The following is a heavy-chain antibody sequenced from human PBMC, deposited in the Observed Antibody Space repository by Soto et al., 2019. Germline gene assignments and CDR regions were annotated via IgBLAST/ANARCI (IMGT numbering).Heavy chain of an antibody. CDR3: AKDLYSSNWFDP. J-gene: IGHJ5*02. Sequence: GGSLRLSCAASGFTFSSYAMSWVRQAPGKGLEWVSGISGSGVSTYYADSVKGRFTISRDNSKNTLFLQMNSLRAEDTAVYYCAKDLYSSNWFDPWGQGTLVTVSS. CDR2: ISGSGVST. D-gene: IGHD2-8*01. CDR1: GFTFSSYA. V-gene: IGHV3-23*01.